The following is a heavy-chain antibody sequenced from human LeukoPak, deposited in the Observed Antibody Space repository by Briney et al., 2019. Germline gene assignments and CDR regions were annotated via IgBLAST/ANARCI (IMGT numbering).Heavy chain of an antibody. V-gene: IGHV5-51*01. D-gene: IGHD3-22*01. J-gene: IGHJ4*02. CDR1: GGTFSSYA. CDR2: IYPGDSDT. CDR3: AIPGGDSSGYYEYYFDY. Sequence: ASVKVPCKASGGTFSSYAISWVRQAPGQGLEWMGIIYPGDSDTRYSPSFQGQVTISADKSISTAYLQWSSLKASDTAMYYCAIPGGDSSGYYEYYFDYWGQGTLVTVSS.